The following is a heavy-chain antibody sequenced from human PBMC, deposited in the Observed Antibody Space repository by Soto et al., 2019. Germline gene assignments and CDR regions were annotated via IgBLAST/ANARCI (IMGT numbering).Heavy chain of an antibody. D-gene: IGHD1-20*01. CDR2: IYYSGST. Sequence: NPSETLSLTCTVSGGSVTSGSYSWSWIRQPPGKGLELIGYIYYSGSTKYNPSLKSRVTISVDTSKNQFSLKLSSVTAADTAVYYCARVSERITGSIGSYYGMDVWGQGTTVTVS. CDR3: ARVSERITGSIGSYYGMDV. J-gene: IGHJ6*02. CDR1: GGSVTSGSYS. V-gene: IGHV4-61*01.